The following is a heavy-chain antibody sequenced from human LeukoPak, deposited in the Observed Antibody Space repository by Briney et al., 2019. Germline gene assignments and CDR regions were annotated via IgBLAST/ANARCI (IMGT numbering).Heavy chain of an antibody. V-gene: IGHV1-2*02. CDR3: APYCSSSKCWRAFDI. J-gene: IGHJ3*02. D-gene: IGHD2-2*01. Sequence: ASVKVSCKASGYTFTGYFMHWGRQAPGQGLEWMGWINPSIGDTNYAQTFQGRVTMTRDTSISTAYTELIRLRSDAPAVYYSAPYCSSSKCWRAFDIWGQGTMVTVSS. CDR2: INPSIGDT. CDR1: GYTFTGYF.